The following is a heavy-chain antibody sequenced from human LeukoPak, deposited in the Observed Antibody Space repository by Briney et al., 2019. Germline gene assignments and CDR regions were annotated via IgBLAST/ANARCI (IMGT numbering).Heavy chain of an antibody. V-gene: IGHV1-69*05. D-gene: IGHD3-22*01. J-gene: IGHJ5*02. Sequence: SVKVSCKASGGTFSSYAISWVRQAPGQGLEWMGGIIPIFGTANYAQKFQGRVTMTRDTSTSTVYMELSSQRSEDTAVYYCASIDSSGENNWFDPWGQGTLVTVSS. CDR3: ASIDSSGENNWFDP. CDR2: IIPIFGTA. CDR1: GGTFSSYA.